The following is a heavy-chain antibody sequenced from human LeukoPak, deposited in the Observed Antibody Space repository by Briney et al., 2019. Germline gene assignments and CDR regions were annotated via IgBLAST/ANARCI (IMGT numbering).Heavy chain of an antibody. J-gene: IGHJ4*02. CDR3: AKDPKELRWATADYFDY. D-gene: IGHD4-23*01. CDR1: GFTFSSYS. Sequence: PGGSLRLSCAASGFTFSSYSMNWVRQAPGKGLEWVAFIRYDGSNKYYADSVKGRFTISRDNSKNTVYLQVNSLRAEDTAVYYCAKDPKELRWATADYFDYWGQGTLVTVSS. V-gene: IGHV3-30*02. CDR2: IRYDGSNK.